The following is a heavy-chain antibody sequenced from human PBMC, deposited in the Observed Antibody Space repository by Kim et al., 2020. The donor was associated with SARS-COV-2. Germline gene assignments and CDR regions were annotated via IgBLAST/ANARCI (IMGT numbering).Heavy chain of an antibody. J-gene: IGHJ4*02. V-gene: IGHV4-4*07. D-gene: IGHD6-19*01. CDR2: IYSSGST. CDR1: GGSISSYY. CDR3: ARAGDSSGWYPDYFDY. Sequence: SETLSLTCTVSGGSISSYYWNWIRQPAGKGLEWIGRIYSSGSTNYNPSLKSRVTMSVDTSKNQFSLKLSSVTAADTAVYYCARAGDSSGWYPDYFDYWGQGILVTVSS.